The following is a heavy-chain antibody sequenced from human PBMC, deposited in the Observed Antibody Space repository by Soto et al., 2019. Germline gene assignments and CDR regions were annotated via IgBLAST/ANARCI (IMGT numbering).Heavy chain of an antibody. CDR3: ARALKPFGVVIFDP. D-gene: IGHD3-3*01. J-gene: IGHJ5*02. V-gene: IGHV4-34*01. CDR1: GGSFSGYY. Sequence: SETLSLTCAVYGGSFSGYYWSWIRQPPGKGLEWIGEINHSGSTNYNPSLKSRVTISVDTSKNQFSLKLSSVTAADTAVYYCARALKPFGVVIFDPWGQGTLVTVSS. CDR2: INHSGST.